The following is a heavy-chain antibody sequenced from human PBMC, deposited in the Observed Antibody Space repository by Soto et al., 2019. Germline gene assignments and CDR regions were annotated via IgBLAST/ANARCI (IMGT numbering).Heavy chain of an antibody. D-gene: IGHD2-2*01. CDR3: ARGFCTSNGCYSGWYLDL. V-gene: IGHV1-3*01. CDR2: NNAANGDS. Sequence: QVQLVQSGAEVKKPGASVKVSCKASGYSFTGYTLHWVRQAPGQGLEWMGWNNAANGDSKHSQNLQGRLTISRDTSASTGYMELSSLRSEDTAVYYCARGFCTSNGCYSGWYLDLWGRGTLVAVSS. J-gene: IGHJ2*01. CDR1: GYSFTGYT.